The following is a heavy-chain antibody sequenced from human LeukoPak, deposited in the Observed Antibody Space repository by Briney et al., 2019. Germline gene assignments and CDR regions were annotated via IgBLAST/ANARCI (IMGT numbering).Heavy chain of an antibody. CDR2: MNPNSGNT. Sequence: GASVKVSCKASGYTFTSYEINWVRQATGQGLEWMGWMNPNSGNTGYAQKFQGRVTMTRNTSISTAYMELSSLRSEDTAVYYCARGGYYYYYYGMDVWGQGTTVTVSS. J-gene: IGHJ6*02. CDR1: GYTFTSYE. V-gene: IGHV1-8*01. CDR3: ARGGYYYYYYGMDV.